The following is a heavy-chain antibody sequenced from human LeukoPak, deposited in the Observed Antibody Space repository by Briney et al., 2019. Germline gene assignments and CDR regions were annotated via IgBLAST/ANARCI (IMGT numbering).Heavy chain of an antibody. J-gene: IGHJ4*02. V-gene: IGHV3-30-3*01. Sequence: PGRSLRLSCAASGFTFSSYAMHWVRQAPGKGLEWVAVISYDGSNKYYADSVKGRFTISRDNSKNTLYLQMNSLRAEDTAVYYCARHQVGIFDYWGQGTRVTVSS. D-gene: IGHD1-26*01. CDR3: ARHQVGIFDY. CDR1: GFTFSSYA. CDR2: ISYDGSNK.